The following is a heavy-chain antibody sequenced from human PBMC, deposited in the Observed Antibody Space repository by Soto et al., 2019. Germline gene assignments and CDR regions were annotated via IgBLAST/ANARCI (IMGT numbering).Heavy chain of an antibody. CDR3: ARGGGSPDY. Sequence: QVQLQESGPGLVKPSETLSLTCTVSGGSISSYYWSWIRQPPGKGLEWIGYIYYSGSTNYNPSLKSRVTISVDTSKNQFSLKLNPVTAADTAVYYCARGGGSPDYWGQGTLVTVSS. J-gene: IGHJ4*02. CDR2: IYYSGST. CDR1: GGSISSYY. D-gene: IGHD1-26*01. V-gene: IGHV4-59*01.